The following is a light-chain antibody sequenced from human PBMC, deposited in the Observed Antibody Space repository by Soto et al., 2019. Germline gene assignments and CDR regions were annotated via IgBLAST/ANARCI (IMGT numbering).Light chain of an antibody. CDR1: QSVSSY. Sequence: EIVLTQSPATLSLSPGERATLSCRASQSVSSYLACYQQKPGQAPRLLIYDASNRATGITDWFSGSGSGTDFTLTISSPEPECFGVYYCQQRSNWTPYTFGQGTKLEIK. CDR2: DAS. J-gene: IGKJ2*01. CDR3: QQRSNWTPYT. V-gene: IGKV3-11*01.